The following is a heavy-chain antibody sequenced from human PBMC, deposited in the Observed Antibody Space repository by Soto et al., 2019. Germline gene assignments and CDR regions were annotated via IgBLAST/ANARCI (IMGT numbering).Heavy chain of an antibody. D-gene: IGHD2-2*01. CDR2: ISSSSSYI. Sequence: PGGSLRLSCAASGFTFSSYSMNWVRQAPGKGLGWVSSISSSSSYIYYADSVKGRFTISRDNAKNSLYLQMNSLRAEDTAVYYCARDFGYCSSTSCFDAFDIWGQGTMVTVSS. V-gene: IGHV3-21*01. CDR1: GFTFSSYS. CDR3: ARDFGYCSSTSCFDAFDI. J-gene: IGHJ3*02.